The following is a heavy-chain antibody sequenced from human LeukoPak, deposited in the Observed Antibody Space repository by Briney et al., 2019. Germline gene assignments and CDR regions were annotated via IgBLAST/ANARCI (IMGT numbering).Heavy chain of an antibody. CDR2: LSSRGSTI. Sequence: PGGSLRLSCAASGFTFSDYYMSWIRQAPGKGLEWVSYLSSRGSTIYYADSVKGRFTISRDNAKNSLYLQMNSLRAEDTALYYCASTVTTVGGAFDIWGQGTMVTVSS. CDR1: GFTFSDYY. J-gene: IGHJ3*02. D-gene: IGHD4-17*01. CDR3: ASTVTTVGGAFDI. V-gene: IGHV3-11*01.